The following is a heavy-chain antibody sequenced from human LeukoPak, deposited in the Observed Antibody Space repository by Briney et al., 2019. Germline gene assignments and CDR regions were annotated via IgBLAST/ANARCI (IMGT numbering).Heavy chain of an antibody. CDR1: GYTFTSYY. CDR3: ARDVYYDFWSGYISH. J-gene: IGHJ4*02. V-gene: IGHV1-46*01. Sequence: ASVKVSCKASGYTFTSYYMHWVRQAPGQGLEWMGIINPSGGSTSYAQKFQGRVTMTRDTSTSTVYMELSSLRSEDTAVYYCARDVYYDFWSGYISHWGQGTLVTVSS. CDR2: INPSGGST. D-gene: IGHD3-3*01.